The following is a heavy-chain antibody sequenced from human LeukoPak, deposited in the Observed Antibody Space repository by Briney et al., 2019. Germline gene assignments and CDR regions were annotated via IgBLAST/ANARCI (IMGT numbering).Heavy chain of an antibody. J-gene: IGHJ6*02. CDR2: IYYSGST. D-gene: IGHD4-23*01. Sequence: PSESLSLTCIVSGGSISSISSNNYHWGWIRQPPGKGLEWIGSIYYSGSTYYNPSLKSRVTISVDTSKNQFPLKLSSVTAADTALYYCAREMGVVTAHGIDVWGQGTTVTVSS. CDR1: GGSISSISSNNYH. V-gene: IGHV4-39*02. CDR3: AREMGVVTAHGIDV.